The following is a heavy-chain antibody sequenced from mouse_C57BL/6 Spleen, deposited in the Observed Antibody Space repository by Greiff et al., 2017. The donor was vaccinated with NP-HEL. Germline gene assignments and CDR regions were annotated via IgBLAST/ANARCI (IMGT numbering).Heavy chain of an antibody. CDR1: GYTFTSYW. V-gene: IGHV1-55*01. D-gene: IGHD1-1*01. Sequence: QVQLQQPGAELVKPGASVKMSCKASGYTFTSYWITWVKQRPGQGLEWIGDIYPGSGSTNYNEKFKSKATLTVDTSSSTAYMQLSSLTSEDSAVYYCARGPLYYGSSGYWGQGTTLTVSS. J-gene: IGHJ2*01. CDR3: ARGPLYYGSSGY. CDR2: IYPGSGST.